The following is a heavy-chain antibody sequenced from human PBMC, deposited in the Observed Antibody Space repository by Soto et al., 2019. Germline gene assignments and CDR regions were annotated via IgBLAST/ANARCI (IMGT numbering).Heavy chain of an antibody. D-gene: IGHD2-2*01. CDR1: GFTFDNYA. CDR3: AKDKDGCSSTSCYPGSYYYYGMDV. V-gene: IGHV3-43D*04. J-gene: IGHJ6*02. CDR2: ISWDGGST. Sequence: GGSLRLSCAASGFTFDNYAMHWVRQAPGKGLEWVSLISWDGGSTYYADSVKGRFTISRDNSKNSLYLQMNSLRAEDTALYYCAKDKDGCSSTSCYPGSYYYYGMDVWGQGTTVTVSS.